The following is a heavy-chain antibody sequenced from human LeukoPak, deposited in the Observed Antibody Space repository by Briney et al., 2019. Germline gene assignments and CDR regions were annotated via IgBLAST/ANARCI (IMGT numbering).Heavy chain of an antibody. J-gene: IGHJ3*02. CDR3: ARALSGSYYIDAFDI. CDR2: INWNGGST. CDR1: GFTFDDYG. Sequence: GGSLRLSCAASGFTFDDYGMSWVRQAPGKGLEWVSGINWNGGSTGYADSVKGRFTISRGNAKNSLYLQINSLRAEDTALYHCARALSGSYYIDAFDIWGQGTMVTVSS. D-gene: IGHD3-10*01. V-gene: IGHV3-20*01.